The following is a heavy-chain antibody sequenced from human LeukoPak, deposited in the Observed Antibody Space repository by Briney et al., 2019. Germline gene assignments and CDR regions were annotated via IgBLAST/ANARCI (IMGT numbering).Heavy chain of an antibody. J-gene: IGHJ4*02. V-gene: IGHV4-4*07. CDR3: ARGAYYYGSGKIFDY. D-gene: IGHD3-10*01. CDR2: IYTSGST. Sequence: SETLSLTCTVSGGSISSYYWSWLRQPAGKGLEGLGRIYTSGSTNYNPSLKSRVTMSVDTSKSQFSLKLSSVTAADTAVYYCARGAYYYGSGKIFDYWGQGTLVTVSS. CDR1: GGSISSYY.